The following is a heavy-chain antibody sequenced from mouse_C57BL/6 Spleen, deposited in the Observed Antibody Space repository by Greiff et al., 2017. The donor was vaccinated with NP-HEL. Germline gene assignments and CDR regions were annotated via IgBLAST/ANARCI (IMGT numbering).Heavy chain of an antibody. J-gene: IGHJ2*01. D-gene: IGHD3-2*02. V-gene: IGHV5-9*01. CDR2: ISGGGGNT. CDR3: ARHQLSPYLDC. CDR1: GFTFSSYT. Sequence: EVKLMESGGGLVKPGGSLKLSCAASGFTFSSYTMSWVRQTPEKRLEWVATISGGGGNTYYPDSVKGRFTISRDNAKDTLYLQMSSLRSGDTGLYYSARHQLSPYLDCWGQGTTLTDS.